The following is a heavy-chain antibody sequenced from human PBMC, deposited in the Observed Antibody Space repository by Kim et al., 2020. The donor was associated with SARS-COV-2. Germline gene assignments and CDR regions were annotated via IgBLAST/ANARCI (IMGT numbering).Heavy chain of an antibody. CDR1: GFTFSSYE. J-gene: IGHJ4*02. CDR2: ISSSGSTI. CDR3: ARAGYYYDSSGSVRNY. Sequence: GGSLRLSCAASGFTFSSYEMNWVRQAPGKGLEWVSYISSSGSTIYYADSVKGRFTISRDNAKNSLYLQMNSLRAEDTAVYYCARAGYYYDSSGSVRNYWGEGTLVTGSS. D-gene: IGHD3-22*01. V-gene: IGHV3-48*03.